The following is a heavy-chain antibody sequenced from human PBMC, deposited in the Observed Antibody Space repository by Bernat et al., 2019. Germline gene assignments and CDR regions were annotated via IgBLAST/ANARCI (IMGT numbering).Heavy chain of an antibody. V-gene: IGHV3-33*01. Sequence: QVQLVESGGGVVQPGRSLRLSCAASGFTFSSYGMHWVRQAPGKGLEWVAVIWYDGSNKYYADSVKGRFTISRDNSKNTLYLQMNSLRAEDTAVYYCARGKSVKSYYYDSSGYYAEWGQGTLVTVSS. CDR3: ARGKSVKSYYYDSSGYYAE. CDR1: GFTFSSYG. CDR2: IWYDGSNK. D-gene: IGHD3-22*01. J-gene: IGHJ4*02.